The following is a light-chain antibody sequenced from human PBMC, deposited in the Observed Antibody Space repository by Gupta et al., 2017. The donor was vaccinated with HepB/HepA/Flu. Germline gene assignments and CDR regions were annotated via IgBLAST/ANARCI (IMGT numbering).Light chain of an antibody. CDR3: TSYTSSSTLV. Sequence: QSALTQPASVSGSPGQSITISCTGTSSDVGGYNYVSWYQQNPGKAPILMIYDVSNRPAGVANRFSGSKSGTTASLTISGLQAEDDADYYCTSYTSSSTLVFGGGTKLTVL. CDR2: DVS. J-gene: IGLJ2*01. CDR1: SSDVGGYNY. V-gene: IGLV2-14*03.